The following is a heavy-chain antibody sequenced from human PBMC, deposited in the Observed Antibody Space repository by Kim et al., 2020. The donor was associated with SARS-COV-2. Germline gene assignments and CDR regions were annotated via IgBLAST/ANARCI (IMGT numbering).Heavy chain of an antibody. CDR3: ARVVWGYYGSGSYYASWFDP. V-gene: IGHV4-59*01. J-gene: IGHJ5*02. CDR1: GGSINSYY. CDR2: IYYSGST. D-gene: IGHD3-10*01. Sequence: SETLSLTCTVSGGSINSYYWSWIRQPPGKGLEWIGYIYYSGSTNYNPSLKSRVTISVDTSKNQFSLKLSSVTAADTAVYYCARVVWGYYGSGSYYASWFDPWGQGTLVTVSS.